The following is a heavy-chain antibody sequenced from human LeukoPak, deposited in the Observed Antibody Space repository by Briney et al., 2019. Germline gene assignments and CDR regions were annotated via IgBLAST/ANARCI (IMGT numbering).Heavy chain of an antibody. CDR1: GFTFTNYA. J-gene: IGHJ3*02. CDR2: ISGSGGST. V-gene: IGHV3-23*01. D-gene: IGHD6-13*01. Sequence: GGSLRLSCAASGFTFTNYAMSWVRQAPGKGLEWVSGISGSGGSTYYADSVKGRFTVSRDNCKNTLHVQRNSLRADDTAVDYCAKGGGQQLLRHDSWGQGTRVTVSS. CDR3: AKGGGQQLLRHDS.